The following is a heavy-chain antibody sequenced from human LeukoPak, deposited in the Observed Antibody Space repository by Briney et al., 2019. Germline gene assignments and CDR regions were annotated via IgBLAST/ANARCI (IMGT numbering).Heavy chain of an antibody. CDR3: ARQAYYYDNSGAYWYFDL. CDR1: GASISSYY. D-gene: IGHD3-22*01. J-gene: IGHJ2*01. Sequence: SETLSLTCTVSGASISSYYWSWIRQPPGKGLEWSGYIYYSGSSNYNPSLKSRVTISVDTSKNQFSLKLSSVTAADTAVYYCARQAYYYDNSGAYWYFDLWGRGTLVTVSS. V-gene: IGHV4-59*08. CDR2: IYYSGSS.